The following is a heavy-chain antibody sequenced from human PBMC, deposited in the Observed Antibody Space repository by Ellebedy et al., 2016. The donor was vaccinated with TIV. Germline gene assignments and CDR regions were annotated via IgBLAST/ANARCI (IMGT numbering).Heavy chain of an antibody. V-gene: IGHV1-18*01. CDR2: ISAYNGNT. D-gene: IGHD3-10*01. CDR3: ARESNGVDGMDV. J-gene: IGHJ6*02. Sequence: AASVKVSCKASGYTFTSYGISWVRQAPGQGLEWMGWISAYNGNTNYAQKLQGRVTMTTDTSTSTAYMELSSLRSEDTAVYYCARESNGVDGMDVWGQGTLATVSS. CDR1: GYTFTSYG.